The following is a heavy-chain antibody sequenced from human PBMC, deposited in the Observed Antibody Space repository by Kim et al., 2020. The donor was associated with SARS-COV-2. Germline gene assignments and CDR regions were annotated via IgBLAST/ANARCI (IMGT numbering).Heavy chain of an antibody. CDR2: ISASGTST. CDR3: VKEGRLGQHRSPWGYFDY. CDR1: GFTFSSYT. Sequence: GGSLRLSCAASGFTFSSYTMNWVRQAPGKGLEWVSGISASGTSTYDGDSVKGRFTISRDNSKNTLFLHLNKVRADDTAVYFCVKEGRLGQHRSPWGYFDYWGQGALVTVSS. D-gene: IGHD3-9*01. V-gene: IGHV3-23*01. J-gene: IGHJ4*02.